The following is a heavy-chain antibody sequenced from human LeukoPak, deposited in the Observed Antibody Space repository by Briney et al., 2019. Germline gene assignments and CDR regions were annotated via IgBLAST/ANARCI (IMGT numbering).Heavy chain of an antibody. CDR3: ARVQRRPLEWLYGWFDP. J-gene: IGHJ5*02. Sequence: TLSLTCTVSGGSISSGGYYWSWIRQPPGKGLEWIGYIYHSGSTYYNPSLKSRVTISVDRSKNQFSLKLSSVTAADTAVYYCARVQRRPLEWLYGWFDPWGQGTLVTVSS. CDR1: GGSISSGGYY. CDR2: IYHSGST. V-gene: IGHV4-30-2*01. D-gene: IGHD3-3*01.